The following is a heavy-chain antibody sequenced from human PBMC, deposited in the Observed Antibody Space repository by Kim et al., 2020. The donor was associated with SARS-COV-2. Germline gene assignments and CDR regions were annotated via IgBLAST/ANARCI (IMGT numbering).Heavy chain of an antibody. CDR2: ISGSGGST. J-gene: IGHJ3*02. Sequence: GRSLRLSCAASGFTFSSYSMSWVRQAPGKGLEWVSAISGSGGSTYYADSVKGRFTISRDNSKNTLYLQMNSLRAEDTAVYYCAKDRSRNQMGAFDIWGQGTMVTVSS. V-gene: IGHV3-23*01. CDR1: GFTFSSYS. CDR3: AKDRSRNQMGAFDI. D-gene: IGHD6-13*01.